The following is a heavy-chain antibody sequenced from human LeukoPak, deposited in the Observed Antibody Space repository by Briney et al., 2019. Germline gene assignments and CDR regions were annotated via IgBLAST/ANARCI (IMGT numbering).Heavy chain of an antibody. Sequence: WASVKVSCKASGYTFTGYYMHWVRQAPGQGLEWMGWINPNSGGTNYTQKFQGRVTMTRDTSISTAYMELSRLRSDDTAVYYCARVQLERLAELAFDIWGQGTMVTVSS. CDR1: GYTFTGYY. V-gene: IGHV1-2*02. CDR3: ARVQLERLAELAFDI. D-gene: IGHD1-1*01. CDR2: INPNSGGT. J-gene: IGHJ3*02.